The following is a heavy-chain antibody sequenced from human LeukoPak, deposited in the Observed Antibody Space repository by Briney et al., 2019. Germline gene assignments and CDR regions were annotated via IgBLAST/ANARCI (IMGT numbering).Heavy chain of an antibody. CDR3: SSWGSGSYPLSLDVFDI. D-gene: IGHD3-10*01. CDR1: GFTFSSYW. J-gene: IGHJ3*02. CDR2: INQDGSEK. Sequence: HPGGSLRLSCAASGFTFSSYWMSWVRQAPGKGLEWVANINQDGSEKYYVDSVKGRVTISRDNAKNSLYLQMNSLRAEDTAVYYCSSWGSGSYPLSLDVFDIWGQGTMVTVSS. V-gene: IGHV3-7*01.